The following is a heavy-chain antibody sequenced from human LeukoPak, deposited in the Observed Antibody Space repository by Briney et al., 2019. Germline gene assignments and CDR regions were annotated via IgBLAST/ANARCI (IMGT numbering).Heavy chain of an antibody. CDR2: IKRKSDGGTT. CDR3: TTELDIRPNHY. CDR1: GLTFSNAW. V-gene: IGHV3-15*01. D-gene: IGHD3-22*01. J-gene: IGHJ4*02. Sequence: RGSLRLSCAASGLTFSNAWMSWVRQAPGKGLEWVGRIKRKSDGGTTDYAAPVKGRFTISRDDSKNTLYLQMNSLKSEDTAVYYCTTELDIRPNHYWGQGTLVTVSS.